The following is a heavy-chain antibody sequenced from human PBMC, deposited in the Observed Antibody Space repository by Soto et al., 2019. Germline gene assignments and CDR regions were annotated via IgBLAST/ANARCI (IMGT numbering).Heavy chain of an antibody. CDR1: GGSLNAYF. J-gene: IGHJ4*02. V-gene: IGHV4-59*01. D-gene: IGHD6-19*01. CDR2: IYYSGST. Sequence: LSLTCTVSGGSLNAYFWTWIRQPPGKGLEWIGYIYYSGSTNYNPSLKSRVSISLHTSKNQFSLKLSSVTAADTAVYYCARGVDRQWADYWGQGTLVTVSS. CDR3: ARGVDRQWADY.